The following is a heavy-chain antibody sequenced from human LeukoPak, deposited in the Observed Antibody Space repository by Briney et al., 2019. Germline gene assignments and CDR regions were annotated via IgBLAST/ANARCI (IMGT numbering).Heavy chain of an antibody. CDR3: AKDALYYYDSTPQY. CDR1: GFTFSSYD. CDR2: VSYDGSDK. Sequence: PGKSLRLSCAASGFTFSSYDMHWVRQAAGKGLEWVAVVSYDGSDKYYADSVKGRFTISRDNSKNTLYLQMNSLRAEDTAVYYCAKDALYYYDSTPQYWGQGTLVTVSS. V-gene: IGHV3-30*18. D-gene: IGHD3-22*01. J-gene: IGHJ4*02.